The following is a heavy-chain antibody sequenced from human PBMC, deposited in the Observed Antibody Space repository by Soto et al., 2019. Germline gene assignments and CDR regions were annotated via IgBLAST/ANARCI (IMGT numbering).Heavy chain of an antibody. D-gene: IGHD3-22*01. V-gene: IGHV4-31*03. CDR3: ARAGTYLYDNSDYHNFDS. J-gene: IGHJ4*02. CDR2: IYYSGST. Sequence: SETLSLTCTVSGGSISSGDYYWSWIRQHPGKGLEWIGYIYYSGSTYYNPSLKSRVTISVETSKNHFSLKLSSVTAADTAVYYCARAGTYLYDNSDYHNFDSWGQGTLVTVSS. CDR1: GGSISSGDYY.